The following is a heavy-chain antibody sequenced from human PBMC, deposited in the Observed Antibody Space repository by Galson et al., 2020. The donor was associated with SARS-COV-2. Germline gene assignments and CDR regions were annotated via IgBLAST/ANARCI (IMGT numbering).Heavy chain of an antibody. D-gene: IGHD3-3*01. Sequence: GGSLRLSCTASGFTFGDSAMSWFRQAPGKGLEWVGFIRSKAYGGTTEYAASVKGRFTISRDDSKSIAYLQMNSLKTEDTAVYYCTRNDFWSGYYSDYGGQGTLVTVSS. CDR1: GFTFGDSA. CDR2: IRSKAYGGTT. CDR3: TRNDFWSGYYSDY. J-gene: IGHJ4*02. V-gene: IGHV3-49*03.